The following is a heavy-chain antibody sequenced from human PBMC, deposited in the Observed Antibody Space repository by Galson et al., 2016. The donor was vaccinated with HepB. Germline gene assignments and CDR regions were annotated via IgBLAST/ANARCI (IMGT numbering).Heavy chain of an antibody. Sequence: SLRLSCATSGLAFSTYAMSWVRQAPGKRLEWVSTVDNTGTETYYADSVKGRFTISRDNSKYTLYLQMGSLRAEDTAVYFCAKTWGPTYFDSSDYRPYWGQGTLVTVSS. CDR3: AKTWGPTYFDSSDYRPY. D-gene: IGHD3-22*01. V-gene: IGHV3-23*05. CDR1: GLAFSTYA. J-gene: IGHJ4*02. CDR2: VDNTGTET.